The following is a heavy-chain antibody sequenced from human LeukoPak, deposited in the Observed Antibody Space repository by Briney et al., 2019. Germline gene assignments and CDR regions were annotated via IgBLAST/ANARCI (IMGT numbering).Heavy chain of an antibody. CDR1: GGSISSGDYY. J-gene: IGHJ3*02. V-gene: IGHV4-30-4*08. D-gene: IGHD3-22*01. CDR3: ASGTVDYYDSSGYYGDAFDI. Sequence: SETLSLTCTVSGGSISSGDYYWSWIRQPPGKGLEWIGYFYYSGSTYYNPSLKSPVTISIDTSKNQFSLKLSSVTAADTAVYYCASGTVDYYDSSGYYGDAFDIWGQGTMVTVSS. CDR2: FYYSGST.